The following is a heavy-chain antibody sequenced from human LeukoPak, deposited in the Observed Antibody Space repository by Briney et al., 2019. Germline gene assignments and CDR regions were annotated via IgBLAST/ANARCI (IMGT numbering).Heavy chain of an antibody. D-gene: IGHD6-13*01. CDR1: GYSFTSSD. CDR2: MNPNTDKT. V-gene: IGHV1-8*01. J-gene: IGHJ4*02. Sequence: GASVKVSCKASGYSFTSSDINWVRQATGQGLEWMGWMNPNTDKTGYARNFQGGVTMTKNISISTAYMEVSSLTYEDTAIYYCARGRPGLASAGIYDFWGQGTLITVSS. CDR3: ARGRPGLASAGIYDF.